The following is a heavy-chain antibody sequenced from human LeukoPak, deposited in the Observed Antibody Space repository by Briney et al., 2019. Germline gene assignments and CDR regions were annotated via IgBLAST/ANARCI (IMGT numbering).Heavy chain of an antibody. CDR1: GFTFSSYW. CDR3: ARDHDDYVWGSQFYYYYGMDV. Sequence: QTGGSLRLSCAASGFTFSSYWMSWVRQAPGKGLEWVANIKQDGSEKYYVDSVKGRFTISRDNAKNSLYLQMNSLRAEDTAVYYCARDHDDYVWGSQFYYYYGMDVWGQGTTVTVSS. CDR2: IKQDGSEK. V-gene: IGHV3-7*01. J-gene: IGHJ6*02. D-gene: IGHD3-16*01.